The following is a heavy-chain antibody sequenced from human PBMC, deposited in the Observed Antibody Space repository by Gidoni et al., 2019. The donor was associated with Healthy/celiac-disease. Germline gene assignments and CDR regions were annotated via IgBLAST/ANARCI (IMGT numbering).Heavy chain of an antibody. D-gene: IGHD1-7*01. J-gene: IGHJ4*02. CDR2: INHSGST. Sequence: QVQLQQWGAGLLKPSETLSLTCAVYGGSFSGYYWSWIRQPPGKGLEWIGEINHSGSTNYNPSLKSRVTISVDTSKNQFSLKLNSVTAADTAVYYCARGRGKTGTTRRFDYWGQGTLVTVSS. V-gene: IGHV4-34*01. CDR1: GGSFSGYY. CDR3: ARGRGKTGTTRRFDY.